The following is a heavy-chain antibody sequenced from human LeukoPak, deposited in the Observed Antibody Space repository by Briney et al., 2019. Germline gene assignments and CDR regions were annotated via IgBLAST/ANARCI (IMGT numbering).Heavy chain of an antibody. V-gene: IGHV3-23*01. Sequence: PGGSLRLSCAASGFSFSIYAMGWVRQAPGKGLEWVSSIKNGGNDPFYADSVKGRFTISRDNSKNTLFLQLSSLRAEDSAVYYCARDGHDFNPFDRWGQGTLVTVSS. CDR1: GFSFSIYA. J-gene: IGHJ4*02. CDR2: IKNGGNDP. D-gene: IGHD2-21*02. CDR3: ARDGHDFNPFDR.